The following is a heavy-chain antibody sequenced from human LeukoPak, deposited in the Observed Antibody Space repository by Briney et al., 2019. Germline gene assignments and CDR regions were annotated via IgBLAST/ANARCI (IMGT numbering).Heavy chain of an antibody. Sequence: GGSLRLSCSASGFTFSSYGMHWVRQAPGKGLEWVAFIRYDGSNKYYADSVKGRFTISRDNSKNTLYLQMNSLRAEDTAVYYCARDLRGNFDYWGQGTLVTVSS. CDR2: IRYDGSNK. J-gene: IGHJ4*02. V-gene: IGHV3-30*02. CDR1: GFTFSSYG. CDR3: ARDLRGNFDY. D-gene: IGHD3-10*01.